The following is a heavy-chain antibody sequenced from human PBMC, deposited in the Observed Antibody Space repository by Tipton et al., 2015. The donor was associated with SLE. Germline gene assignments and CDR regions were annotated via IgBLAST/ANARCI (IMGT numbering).Heavy chain of an antibody. V-gene: IGHV4-61*02. CDR3: ARPYRSGWNGVFHI. CDR1: GASIKSGSYF. Sequence: LRLSCTVSGASIKSGSYFWTWIRQPAGKGLEWIGRMFSSGDTNYNPSLKSRVTISVDTSKNQFSLKVNSVTAADTAVYYCARPYRSGWNGVFHIWGQGTMVTVSS. CDR2: MFSSGDT. J-gene: IGHJ3*02. D-gene: IGHD6-19*01.